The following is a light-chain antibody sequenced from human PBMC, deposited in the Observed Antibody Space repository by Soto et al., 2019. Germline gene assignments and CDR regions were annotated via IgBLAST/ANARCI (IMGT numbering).Light chain of an antibody. CDR3: AAWDDSLRAWV. Sequence: QSVLTQPPSASGTPGQTVTISCSGAWYNIGKNLGYWYQQFPGTAPKLLIYMTNQRPSGVPDRFSGSKSGSSASLAVSGLRSEDEAVYYCAAWDDSLRAWVFGGGTKLTVL. CDR2: MTN. V-gene: IGLV1-47*01. CDR1: WYNIGKNL. J-gene: IGLJ3*02.